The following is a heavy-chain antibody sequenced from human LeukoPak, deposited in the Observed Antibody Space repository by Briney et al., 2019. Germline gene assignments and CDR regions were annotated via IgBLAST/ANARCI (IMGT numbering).Heavy chain of an antibody. Sequence: SETLSLTCTVSGGSISSGGYYWSWIRQPPGKGLEWIGYIYHSGSTYYNPSLKSRVTISVDRSKNQFSLKLSSVTAADTAVCYCATLAVAGPDRDYWGQGTLVTVSS. D-gene: IGHD6-19*01. V-gene: IGHV4-30-2*01. CDR2: IYHSGST. CDR3: ATLAVAGPDRDY. J-gene: IGHJ4*02. CDR1: GGSISSGGYY.